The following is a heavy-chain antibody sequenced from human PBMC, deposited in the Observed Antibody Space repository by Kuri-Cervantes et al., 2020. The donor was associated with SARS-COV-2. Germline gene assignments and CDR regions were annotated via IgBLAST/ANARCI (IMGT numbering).Heavy chain of an antibody. D-gene: IGHD3-22*01. V-gene: IGHV1-2*02. CDR3: VRFRYYDSMRNASDI. Sequence: ASVKVSCKASGYTFTSYGISWVRQAPGQGLEWMGWINTKTGDIKYAQNFQGRVTATRDTSISTAYMELSRLRLDDTAAFYCVRFRYYDSMRNASDIWGQGTMVTVSS. CDR2: INTKTGDI. J-gene: IGHJ3*02. CDR1: GYTFTSYG.